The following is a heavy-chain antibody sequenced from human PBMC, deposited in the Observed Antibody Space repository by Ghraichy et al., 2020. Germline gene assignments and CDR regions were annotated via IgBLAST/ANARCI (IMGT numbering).Heavy chain of an antibody. J-gene: IGHJ4*02. Sequence: GGSLRLSCAASGFTFSSYAMNWVRQAPGKGLEWLSTISSSDGSTYYADSVKGRFTVSRDNSKNTAYLHMNSLSAEDSAVYYCAKAHYTLLLVGLDSWGQGTPVTVSS. CDR1: GFTFSSYA. D-gene: IGHD2-15*01. CDR2: ISSSDGST. V-gene: IGHV3-23*01. CDR3: AKAHYTLLLVGLDS.